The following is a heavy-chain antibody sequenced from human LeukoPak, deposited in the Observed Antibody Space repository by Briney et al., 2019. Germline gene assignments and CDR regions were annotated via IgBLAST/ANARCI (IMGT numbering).Heavy chain of an antibody. CDR2: IWYDGSNK. V-gene: IGHV3-33*01. D-gene: IGHD2-2*01. Sequence: GGSLRLSCAASGFTFSSYGMHWVRQAPGKGLEWVAVIWYDGSNKYYADSVKGRFTISRDNSKNTLYLQMNSLRAEDMAVYYCARGGDIVVVPAAMSLDYWGQGTLVTVSS. CDR1: GFTFSSYG. J-gene: IGHJ4*02. CDR3: ARGGDIVVVPAAMSLDY.